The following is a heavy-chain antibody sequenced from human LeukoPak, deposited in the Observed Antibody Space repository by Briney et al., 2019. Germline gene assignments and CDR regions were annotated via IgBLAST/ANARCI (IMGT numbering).Heavy chain of an antibody. D-gene: IGHD2-21*01. Sequence: KPGGSLRLSCAASGFSFSDSYMTWIRQAPGKGLEWVSYISIGSSHTRYADSVNGRFTISRDDARNSLYLQMNSLRAEDTAVYYCARVVGDTGYYFDSWDQGTLVTVSP. J-gene: IGHJ4*02. V-gene: IGHV3-11*06. CDR3: ARVVGDTGYYFDS. CDR1: GFSFSDSY. CDR2: ISIGSSHT.